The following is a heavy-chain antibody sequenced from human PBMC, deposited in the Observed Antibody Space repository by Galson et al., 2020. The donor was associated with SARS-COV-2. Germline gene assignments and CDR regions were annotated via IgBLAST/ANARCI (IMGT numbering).Heavy chain of an antibody. D-gene: IGHD1-26*01. Sequence: GGSLRLSCAASGFTFTNYAMSWVRQAPGKGLDWVSGISGSIGTTYYADSVKGRLTISRDNSKKTLYLQMNSLRVEDTAVYYCAKGVYSGSPDALDIWGPGTMVTVSS. J-gene: IGHJ3*02. CDR3: AKGVYSGSPDALDI. CDR1: GFTFTNYA. V-gene: IGHV3-23*01. CDR2: ISGSIGTT.